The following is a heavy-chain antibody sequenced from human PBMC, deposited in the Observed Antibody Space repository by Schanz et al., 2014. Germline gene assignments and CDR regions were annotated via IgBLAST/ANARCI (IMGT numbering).Heavy chain of an antibody. D-gene: IGHD6-13*01. CDR1: GFAFTSNA. Sequence: EAQLLESGGGLVQPGGSLRLSCEASGFAFTSNAMTWVRQAPGKGLEWVSIIYSGGSTFYADSVKGRFTISRDNSKNTLYLQMNSLRAEDTAVYYCARGGGAAASTWGQGTLVTVSS. CDR2: IYSGGST. CDR3: ARGGGAAAST. V-gene: IGHV3-66*01. J-gene: IGHJ5*02.